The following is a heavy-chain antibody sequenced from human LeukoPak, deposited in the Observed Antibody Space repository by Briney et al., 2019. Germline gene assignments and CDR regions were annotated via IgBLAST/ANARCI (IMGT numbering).Heavy chain of an antibody. Sequence: SETLSLTCAVSGGSISSSNWWSWVRQPPGKGLEWIGEIYHSGSTNYNPSLKSRVTISVDTSKNQFSLKLSSVTAADTAVYYCAADDYGDKDGGYWGQGTLVTVSS. D-gene: IGHD4-17*01. J-gene: IGHJ4*02. V-gene: IGHV4-4*02. CDR3: AADDYGDKDGGY. CDR1: GGSISSSNW. CDR2: IYHSGST.